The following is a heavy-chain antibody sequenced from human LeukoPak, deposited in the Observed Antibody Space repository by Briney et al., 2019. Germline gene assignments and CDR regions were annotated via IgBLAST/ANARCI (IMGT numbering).Heavy chain of an antibody. V-gene: IGHV4-30-4*02. CDR1: GGSISSGDYY. D-gene: IGHD3-22*01. CDR3: AREYYYDSSGPFDY. J-gene: IGHJ4*02. CDR2: IYYSGST. Sequence: SETLSLACTVSGGSISSGDYYWSWIRQPPGKGLEWIGYIYYSGSTYYNPSLKSRVTISVDTSKNQFSLKLSSVTAADTAVYYCAREYYYDSSGPFDYWGQGTLVTVSS.